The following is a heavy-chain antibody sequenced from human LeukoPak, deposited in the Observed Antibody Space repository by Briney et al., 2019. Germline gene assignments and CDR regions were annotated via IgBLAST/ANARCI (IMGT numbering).Heavy chain of an antibody. CDR3: ARLGGGTNWFDP. CDR2: IYYSGPI. Sequence: PSETLSLTCTVSGGSISSYYWSWIRQPPGKGLEWIGYIYYSGPISYNPSLKSRVTISLDTSKSQLLLNLSSVTAADTAVYYCARLGGGTNWFDPWGQGTLVTVSS. CDR1: GGSISSYY. V-gene: IGHV4-59*01. D-gene: IGHD2-15*01. J-gene: IGHJ5*02.